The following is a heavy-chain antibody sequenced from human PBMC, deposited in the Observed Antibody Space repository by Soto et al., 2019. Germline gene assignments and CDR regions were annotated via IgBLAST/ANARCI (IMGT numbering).Heavy chain of an antibody. CDR2: INSDGSAT. Sequence: QPGGSLRLSCAASGFTFSSYWMHWVRQAPGKGLVWVSRINSDGSATAYVDSVKGRFTISRDNAKNTLYLQMSSLRAEDTAVYYCARVRGYSGDMDVWGKGTTVTVSS. D-gene: IGHD5-12*01. CDR1: GFTFSSYW. V-gene: IGHV3-74*01. CDR3: ARVRGYSGDMDV. J-gene: IGHJ6*04.